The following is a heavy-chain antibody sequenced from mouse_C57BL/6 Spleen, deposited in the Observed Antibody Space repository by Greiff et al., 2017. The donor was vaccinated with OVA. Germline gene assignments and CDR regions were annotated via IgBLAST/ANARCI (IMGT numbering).Heavy chain of an antibody. CDR3: ARFRVTVEATKRYYFDY. V-gene: IGHV1-50*01. Sequence: QVPLPPPVAELVPPVSSVTLSCPSSFSTFTSSCMQWVNQRPGQGLEWIGEIDPSDSYTNYNQKFKGKATLTVDTSSSTAYMRLSSLTSEDSAVYYCARFRVTVEATKRYYFDYWGQGTTLTVSS. CDR2: IDPSDSYT. CDR1: FSTFTSSC. D-gene: IGHD1-1*01. J-gene: IGHJ2*01.